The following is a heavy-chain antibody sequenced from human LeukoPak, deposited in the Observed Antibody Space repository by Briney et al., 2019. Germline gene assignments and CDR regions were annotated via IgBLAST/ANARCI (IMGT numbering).Heavy chain of an antibody. V-gene: IGHV3-64*01. J-gene: IGHJ4*02. CDR3: ARGGRAGFQKPTDY. CDR2: ISSNGGGT. D-gene: IGHD3-10*01. CDR1: GFTFSSDA. Sequence: GGSLRLSCAASGFTFSSDAMHWVRQAPGKGREYVSAISSNGGGTYYANSVKGRFTISRDNSKNTLYLQMGSLRAEDMAVYYCARGGRAGFQKPTDYWGQGTLVTVSS.